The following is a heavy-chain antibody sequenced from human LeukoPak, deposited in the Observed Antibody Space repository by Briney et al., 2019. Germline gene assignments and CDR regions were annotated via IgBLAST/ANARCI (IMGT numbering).Heavy chain of an antibody. D-gene: IGHD2-15*01. V-gene: IGHV3-30*03. CDR2: ISFDGSNK. CDR3: ARAPTRGILGYFDY. CDR1: GFTFSSYG. Sequence: GGSLRLSCVASGFTFSSYGMHWVRQAPGKGLEWVAAISFDGSNKYYADSVKGRFTISRDNSKNTLYLQMNSLRAEDTAVYYCARAPTRGILGYFDYWGQGTLVTVSS. J-gene: IGHJ4*02.